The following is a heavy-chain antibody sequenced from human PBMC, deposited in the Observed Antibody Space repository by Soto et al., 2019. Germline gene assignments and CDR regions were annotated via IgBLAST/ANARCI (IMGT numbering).Heavy chain of an antibody. CDR2: VNPNSGNT. CDR3: TRGTRVAEY. Sequence: QVQLVQSGAEVRKPGASVKVSCKASGYTFTTYDINWVRQATGQGLEWMGWVNPNSGNTGYAQKFQGRVTMTSNTSINTAYMELSSLRSEDTAVYYCTRGTRVAEYWGQGTLVTVSS. CDR1: GYTFTTYD. J-gene: IGHJ4*02. V-gene: IGHV1-8*01. D-gene: IGHD2-15*01.